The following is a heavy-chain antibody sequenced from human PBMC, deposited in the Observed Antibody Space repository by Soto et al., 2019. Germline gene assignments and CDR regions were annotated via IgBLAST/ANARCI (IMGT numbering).Heavy chain of an antibody. CDR2: INHSGNT. V-gene: IGHV4-34*01. CDR3: ARDCSGGACYPASFDY. CDR1: GGSFSGYY. J-gene: IGHJ4*02. Sequence: SETLSLTCAVYGGSFSGYYWTWIRQPPGKGLEWIGEINHSGNTNYNPSLKSRVTISVDTSKNQFSLKLNSVTAADTAVYYCARDCSGGACYPASFDYWGQGTLVT. D-gene: IGHD2-15*01.